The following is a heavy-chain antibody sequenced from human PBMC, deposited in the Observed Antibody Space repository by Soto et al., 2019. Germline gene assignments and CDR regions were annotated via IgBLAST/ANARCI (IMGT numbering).Heavy chain of an antibody. J-gene: IGHJ4*02. CDR1: GFIFRTYR. Sequence: GGSLRLSCAASGFIFRTYRMNWVRQAPGKGLAWISSISGSSIYLYYADSVKGRVTISRDNAKNSLHLQMDSLRPEDTAVYYCARWGDATGYYLDYWGQGTLVTVSS. D-gene: IGHD3-9*01. V-gene: IGHV3-21*06. CDR3: ARWGDATGYYLDY. CDR2: ISGSSIYL.